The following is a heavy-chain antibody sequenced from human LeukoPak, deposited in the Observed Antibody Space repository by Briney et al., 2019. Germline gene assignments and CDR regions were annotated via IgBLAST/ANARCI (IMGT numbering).Heavy chain of an antibody. D-gene: IGHD3-22*01. V-gene: IGHV3-33*01. Sequence: GGSLRLSCAASGLTSRNFAMHWVGQAPGGRLEWLAVFWFDVAEKFYAASVMGRFTISRDRSENTLYMQMCGLRTEDTTAYYCATVTGRDSGYYYTLDLWGQGTPVTVSS. CDR1: GLTSRNFA. CDR3: ATVTGRDSGYYYTLDL. J-gene: IGHJ5*02. CDR2: FWFDVAEK.